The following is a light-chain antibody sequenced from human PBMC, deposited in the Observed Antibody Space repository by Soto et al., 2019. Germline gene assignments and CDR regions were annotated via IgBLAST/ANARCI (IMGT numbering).Light chain of an antibody. CDR3: CSYAGSDFYV. J-gene: IGLJ1*01. Sequence: QSALTQPRSVSGSPGQSVTISCTGTSSDVGGYNYVSWYQQHPGKAPKLMIYDVTKRPLGVPDRLSGSKSGNTASLIISGLHAEDEADYYCCSYAGSDFYVFGAGTKLTVL. CDR2: DVT. V-gene: IGLV2-11*01. CDR1: SSDVGGYNY.